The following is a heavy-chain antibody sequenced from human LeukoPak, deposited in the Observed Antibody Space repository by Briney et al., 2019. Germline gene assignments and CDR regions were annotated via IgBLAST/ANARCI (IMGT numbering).Heavy chain of an antibody. Sequence: GGSLRLSCAASGFTFSSYWMSWVRQAPGKGLEWVANIKQDGSETYYVDSVKGRFTISRDNAKNLLYLEMDSLRAEDTALYYCARVDGSSSCPDYWGQGTLVTVSS. CDR3: ARVDGSSSCPDY. J-gene: IGHJ4*02. D-gene: IGHD6-13*01. V-gene: IGHV3-7*01. CDR2: IKQDGSET. CDR1: GFTFSSYW.